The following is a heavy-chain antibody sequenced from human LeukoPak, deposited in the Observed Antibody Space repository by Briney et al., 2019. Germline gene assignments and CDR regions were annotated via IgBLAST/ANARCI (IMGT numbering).Heavy chain of an antibody. CDR1: GGTFNNYA. CDR2: INPNSGGT. J-gene: IGHJ4*02. CDR3: ARDLGLRFLEWSFDY. D-gene: IGHD3-3*01. V-gene: IGHV1-2*02. Sequence: ASVKVSCKASGGTFNNYAINWLRQAPGQGLEWMGWINPNSGGTNYAQKFQGRVTMTRDTSISTAYMELSRLRSDDTTVYYCARDLGLRFLEWSFDYWGQGTLVTVSS.